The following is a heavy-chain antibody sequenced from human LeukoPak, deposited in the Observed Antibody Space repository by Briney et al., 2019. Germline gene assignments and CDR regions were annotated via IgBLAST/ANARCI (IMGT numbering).Heavy chain of an antibody. J-gene: IGHJ5*02. V-gene: IGHV1-2*02. CDR3: ARDDPGRYCSSTSCYVNWFDP. Sequence: GASVKVSCKASGYTFTGYYMHWVRQAPGQGLEWMGWINPNSGGTNYAQKFQGRVTMTRDTSISTAYMELSRLRSDDTAVYYCARDDPGRYCSSTSCYVNWFDPWGQGTLVTVPS. D-gene: IGHD2-2*01. CDR2: INPNSGGT. CDR1: GYTFTGYY.